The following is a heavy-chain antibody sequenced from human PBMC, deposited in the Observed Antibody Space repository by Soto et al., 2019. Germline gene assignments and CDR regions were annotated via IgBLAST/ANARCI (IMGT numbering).Heavy chain of an antibody. CDR1: SETLMVDA. CDR3: ASGRAYSYGYSYYYSGMDV. V-gene: IGHV1-69*01. D-gene: IGHD5-18*01. CDR2: IIPIFGTA. J-gene: IGHJ6*02. Sequence: KRALKDVSETLMVDASSWGIEGTGQGLEWMGGIIPIFGTANYAQKFQGRVTITADESTSTAYMELSSLRSEDTAVYYCASGRAYSYGYSYYYSGMDVSGQRITRTV.